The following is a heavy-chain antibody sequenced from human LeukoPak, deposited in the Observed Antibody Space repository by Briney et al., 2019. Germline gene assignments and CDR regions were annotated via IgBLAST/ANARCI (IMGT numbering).Heavy chain of an antibody. CDR2: MNPNSGNT. D-gene: IGHD2-2*01. Sequence: ASVKVSCKASGYTFTSYDINWVRQATGQGLEWMGWMNPNSGNTGYAQKFQGRVTITRNTSISTAYMELSSLRSEDTAVYYCSHPREGPAARGYYFDYWGQGTLVTVSS. CDR3: SHPREGPAARGYYFDY. J-gene: IGHJ4*02. V-gene: IGHV1-8*03. CDR1: GYTFTSYD.